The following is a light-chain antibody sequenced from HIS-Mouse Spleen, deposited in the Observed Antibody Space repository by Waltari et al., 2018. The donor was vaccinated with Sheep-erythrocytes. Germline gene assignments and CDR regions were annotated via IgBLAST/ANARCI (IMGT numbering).Light chain of an antibody. J-gene: IGLJ3*02. CDR2: DVS. CDR1: SSDVGGYNY. Sequence: QSALTQPRSVSGSPGQSVTISCTGTSSDVGGYNYVSWYQQHPGKAPKLMIYDVSKRPSGVPDRFSGSKSGNTASLTISGLQAEDDADYYCCSYAGSYTFCVFGGGTKLTVL. CDR3: CSYAGSYTFCV. V-gene: IGLV2-11*01.